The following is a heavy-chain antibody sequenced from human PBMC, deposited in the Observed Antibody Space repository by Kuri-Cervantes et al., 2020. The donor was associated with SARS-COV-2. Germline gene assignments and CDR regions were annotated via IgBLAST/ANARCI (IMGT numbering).Heavy chain of an antibody. V-gene: IGHV3-43D*03. D-gene: IGHD2-15*01. CDR2: FSWDGGST. CDR1: GCTFDAYA. CDR3: AKMSGDRGGAFEI. J-gene: IGHJ3*02. Sequence: GSLKIPWAASGCTFDAYAMHWVRQAPGKGLEWVSLFSWDGGSTYYADSVKGRFTISRDDAKNSVFLQMINLGSENRALFYCAKMSGDRGGAFEIWCQGTMVTVSS.